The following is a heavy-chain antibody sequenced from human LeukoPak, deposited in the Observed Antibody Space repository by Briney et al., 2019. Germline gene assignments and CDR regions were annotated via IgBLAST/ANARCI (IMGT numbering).Heavy chain of an antibody. D-gene: IGHD3-10*01. Sequence: GRSLRLSCAASGFPFSTYLMHWVRQAPGKGLEWVAVTSYDGSNKYYADSVKGRFTISRDNSKNTLYLQVNSLRADDTAVYYCASAVGTYYYGSGSYYSDYWGQGTLVTVSS. CDR2: TSYDGSNK. J-gene: IGHJ4*02. CDR1: GFPFSTYL. CDR3: ASAVGTYYYGSGSYYSDY. V-gene: IGHV3-30-3*01.